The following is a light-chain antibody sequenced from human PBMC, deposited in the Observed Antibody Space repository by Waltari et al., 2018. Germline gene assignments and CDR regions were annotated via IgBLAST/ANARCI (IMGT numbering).Light chain of an antibody. CDR1: TSDVGGYDY. Sequence: QSALTQPASVSGSPGKSITISCTGPTSDVGGYDYVSWYQHHPGKAPKLMIYEVSNRPSGVSNRFSGSKSGNTASLTISGLQAEDEADYYCSSFTNSNTWLFGGGTKLTVL. CDR3: SSFTNSNTWL. V-gene: IGLV2-14*01. CDR2: EVS. J-gene: IGLJ3*02.